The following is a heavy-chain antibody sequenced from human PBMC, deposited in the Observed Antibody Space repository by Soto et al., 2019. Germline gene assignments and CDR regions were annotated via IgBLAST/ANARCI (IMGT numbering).Heavy chain of an antibody. V-gene: IGHV4-31*03. Sequence: SETLSLTCTVSGRSVSSGGYYWTWIRQHPGRGLEWIGYIYHIGSPYYNPSLESRVTISLDTSKNQFSLDLTSVTAADTAIYYCVRDRAMDSSGHWFDTWGQGTLVTVSS. D-gene: IGHD6-19*01. CDR3: VRDRAMDSSGHWFDT. CDR2: IYHIGSP. CDR1: GRSVSSGGYY. J-gene: IGHJ5*02.